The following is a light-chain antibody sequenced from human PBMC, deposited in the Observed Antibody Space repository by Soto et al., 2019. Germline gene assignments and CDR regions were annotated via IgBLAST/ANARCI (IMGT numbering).Light chain of an antibody. Sequence: DIQMTQSPSRLSASVGDRVTITCRASQGIAYWLAWYQQKPGKAPNLLIYAASTLETGVPSRFSGSGYGTEFTLTIASLQPDDSATYYCQQYNSFSNTFGRGTKVDIK. CDR2: AAS. CDR3: QQYNSFSNT. V-gene: IGKV1-5*01. CDR1: QGIAYW. J-gene: IGKJ4*02.